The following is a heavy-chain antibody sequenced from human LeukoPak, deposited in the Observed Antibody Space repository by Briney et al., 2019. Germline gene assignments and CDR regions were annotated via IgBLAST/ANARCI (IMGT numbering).Heavy chain of an antibody. V-gene: IGHV4-34*01. CDR1: GASYNSYY. D-gene: IGHD3-3*01. CDR2: IDHRGTA. Sequence: SETLSLTCAVYGASYNSYYWSWIRQPPGKGLEWIGDIDHRGTATYNPSLKSRLTISADASKNQFSLKLNSVTDADTAVYYCAVGITILGVAASFDSWGQGTLVIVSS. CDR3: AVGITILGVAASFDS. J-gene: IGHJ4*02.